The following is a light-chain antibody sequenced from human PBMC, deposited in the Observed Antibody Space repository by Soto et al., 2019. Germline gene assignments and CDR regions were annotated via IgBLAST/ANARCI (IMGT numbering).Light chain of an antibody. CDR2: AAS. J-gene: IGKJ1*01. Sequence: EIVMTQSPATLSVSPGERATLSCRASQSVSSNLAWYQQKPGQAPRLLVYAASTRATGIPARFSGSGSGTEFTLTISSLQSEDFAVYYCQHYNNWPPCTFGQGTKVEIK. CDR3: QHYNNWPPCT. CDR1: QSVSSN. V-gene: IGKV3-15*01.